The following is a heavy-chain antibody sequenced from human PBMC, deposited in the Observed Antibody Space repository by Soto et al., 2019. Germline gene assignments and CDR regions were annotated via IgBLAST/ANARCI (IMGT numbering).Heavy chain of an antibody. V-gene: IGHV4-34*01. CDR1: GGSFSGYY. J-gene: IGHJ4*02. Sequence: QVQLQQWGAGLLKPSETLSLTCAVYGGSFSGYYWSWIRQPPGKGLEWIGEINDSGSTNYNPSLKSRVTISVDTAKNQFSLKLSSVTAADTAVYYCARSSGYYGFDYWGQGTLVTVSS. CDR2: INDSGST. D-gene: IGHD3-22*01. CDR3: ARSSGYYGFDY.